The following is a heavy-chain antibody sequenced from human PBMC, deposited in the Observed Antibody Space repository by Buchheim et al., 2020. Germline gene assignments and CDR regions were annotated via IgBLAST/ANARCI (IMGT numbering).Heavy chain of an antibody. CDR2: INHSGST. V-gene: IGHV4-34*01. CDR3: ARDLPYYYGSGSPGYYYYMDV. Sequence: QVQLQQWGAGLLKPSETLSLTCAVYGGSFSGYYWSWIRQPPGKGLEWIGEINHSGSTNYNPSLKSRVTISVDTSKNQFSLKLSYVTAADTAVYYCARDLPYYYGSGSPGYYYYMDVWGKGTT. J-gene: IGHJ6*03. D-gene: IGHD3-10*01. CDR1: GGSFSGYY.